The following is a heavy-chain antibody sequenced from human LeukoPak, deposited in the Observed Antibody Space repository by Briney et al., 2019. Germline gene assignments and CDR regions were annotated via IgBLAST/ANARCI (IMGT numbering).Heavy chain of an antibody. CDR1: GYTFTSYG. J-gene: IGHJ6*02. Sequence: WASVKVSCKASGYTFTSYGISWVRQAPGQGLEWMGWISAYNGNTNYAQKLQGRVTMTTDTSTSTAYMELRSLRSDDTAVYYCARDEGGTMVRGVIIGRYGMDVWGQGTTVTVSS. CDR2: ISAYNGNT. D-gene: IGHD3-10*01. V-gene: IGHV1-18*01. CDR3: ARDEGGTMVRGVIIGRYGMDV.